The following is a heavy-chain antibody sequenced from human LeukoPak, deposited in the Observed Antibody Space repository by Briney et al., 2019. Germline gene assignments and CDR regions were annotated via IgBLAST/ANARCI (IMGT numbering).Heavy chain of an antibody. CDR1: GGTFSSYA. D-gene: IGHD3-9*01. CDR2: IIPIFGTA. J-gene: IGHJ3*02. CDR3: ATDTYYDILTGYEGFAFDI. V-gene: IGHV1-69*06. Sequence: ASVKVSCKASGGTFSSYAISWVRQAPGQGLEWMGGIIPIFGTANYAQKFQGRVTITADKSTSTAYMEPSSLRSEDTAVYYCATDTYYDILTGYEGFAFDIWGQGTMVTVSS.